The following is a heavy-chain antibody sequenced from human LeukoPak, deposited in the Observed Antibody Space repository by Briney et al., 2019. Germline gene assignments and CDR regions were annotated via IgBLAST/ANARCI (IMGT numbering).Heavy chain of an antibody. CDR3: ARHAVWYYDSSGSFDY. CDR2: IYPGDSDT. J-gene: IGHJ4*02. CDR1: GYSFTSYW. D-gene: IGHD3-22*01. V-gene: IGHV5-51*01. Sequence: GESLKISCKGSGYSFTSYWTGWVRQMPGKGLEWMGIIYPGDSDTRYSPSFQGQVTISADKSISTAYLQWSSLKASDTAMYYCARHAVWYYDSSGSFDYWGQGTLVTVSS.